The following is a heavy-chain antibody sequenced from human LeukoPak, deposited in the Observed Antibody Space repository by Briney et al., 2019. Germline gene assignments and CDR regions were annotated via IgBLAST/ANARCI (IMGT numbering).Heavy chain of an antibody. J-gene: IGHJ4*02. CDR3: ARANYYDSSGYLYYFDY. V-gene: IGHV4-59*01. CDR2: IYYSGST. Sequence: SETLSLTCTVSGGSISSYYWSWIRQPPGKGLEWIGYIYYSGSTNYNPSLKSRVTISVDTPKNQFSLKLSSVTAADTAVYYCARANYYDSSGYLYYFDYWGQGTLVTVSS. D-gene: IGHD3-22*01. CDR1: GGSISSYY.